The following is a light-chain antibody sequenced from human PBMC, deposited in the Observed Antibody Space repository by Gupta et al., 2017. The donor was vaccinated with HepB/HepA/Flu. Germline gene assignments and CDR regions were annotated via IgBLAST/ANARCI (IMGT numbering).Light chain of an antibody. V-gene: IGKV3-11*01. CDR1: QSVSRY. CDR3: QQRINWPLT. Sequence: EIVLTQYPVTLSLSPGERATLSCRASQSVSRYLAWYQQKPDQPPSLLVFDASNRATGAPARFSGSGSGTDFTLTISSREPEDFAVYYCQQRINWPLTFGGGTRVEIK. J-gene: IGKJ4*01. CDR2: DAS.